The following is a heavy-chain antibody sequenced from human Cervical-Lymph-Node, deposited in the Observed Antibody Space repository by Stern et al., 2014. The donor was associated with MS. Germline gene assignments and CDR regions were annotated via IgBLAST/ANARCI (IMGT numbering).Heavy chain of an antibody. D-gene: IGHD2-21*01. J-gene: IGHJ3*02. CDR3: ARLVMIGVFNI. V-gene: IGHV5-51*03. CDR1: GYNFTTYW. CDR2: TYPGDSDI. Sequence: VQLGQSGVEVKKPGGFLKISCRGSGYNFTTYWTGGVAQMPGKGLEGMGITYPGDSDIRYSPSFQGQVTISADKSIRTASMQGNSLKAWNTPMYYCARLVMIGVFNIWGKGTMVTASS.